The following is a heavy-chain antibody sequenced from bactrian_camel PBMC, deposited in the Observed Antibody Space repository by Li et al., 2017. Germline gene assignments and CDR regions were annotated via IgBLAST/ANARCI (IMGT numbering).Heavy chain of an antibody. J-gene: IGHJ4*01. CDR3: VKPNPDARGGFDH. D-gene: IGHD1*01. CDR2: IDSGGSST. CDR1: GFSFNTYG. Sequence: QLVESGGGLVQPGGSLRLSCAASGFSFNTYGVAWVRQATGKGLEWVSAIDSGGSSTYAADSVKGRFTISRDNAKNTVYLLMNSLKPEDTAVYYCVKPNPDARGGFDHWGQGTQVTVS. V-gene: IGHV3S40*01.